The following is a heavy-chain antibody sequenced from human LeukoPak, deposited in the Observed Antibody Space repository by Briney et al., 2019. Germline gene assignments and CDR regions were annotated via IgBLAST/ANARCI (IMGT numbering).Heavy chain of an antibody. CDR3: ARGAVVVAGNWFDP. CDR1: GYTFTSYD. CDR2: MNPNSGNT. D-gene: IGHD6-19*01. V-gene: IGHV1-8*01. J-gene: IGHJ5*02. Sequence: ASVKVSCKASGYTFTSYDINWVRQATGQGLEWMGWMNPNSGNTGYAQKFQGRVTMTRNTSISTAYMELSGLRSEDTAVYYCARGAVVVAGNWFDPWGQGTLVTVSS.